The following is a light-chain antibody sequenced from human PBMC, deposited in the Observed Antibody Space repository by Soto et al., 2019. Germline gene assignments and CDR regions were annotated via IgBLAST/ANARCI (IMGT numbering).Light chain of an antibody. V-gene: IGLV2-23*02. CDR1: SSDVGSYNL. CDR3: CSYAGRATYV. CDR2: EVF. J-gene: IGLJ2*01. Sequence: QSALTQPASVSGSPGQSITISCTGPSSDVGSYNLVSWYQQYPGKAPKLIIFEVFKRPSGVSHRFSGSKSGNTASLTISGLQGEDEANYYCCSYAGRATYVFGGGTKVTVL.